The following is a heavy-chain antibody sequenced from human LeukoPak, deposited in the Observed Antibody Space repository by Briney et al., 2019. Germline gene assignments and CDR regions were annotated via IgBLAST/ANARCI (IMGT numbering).Heavy chain of an antibody. J-gene: IGHJ4*02. CDR2: FDPEDGET. Sequence: ASVKVSCKVSGYTLTELPMHWVRQAPGKGLEWMGGFDPEDGETIYAQKFQGRVTMTEDTSTDTAYMELSSLRSEDTAVYYCATAPPLRFGPRLGYWGQGTLVTVSS. CDR1: GYTLTELP. V-gene: IGHV1-24*01. CDR3: ATAPPLRFGPRLGY. D-gene: IGHD3-10*01.